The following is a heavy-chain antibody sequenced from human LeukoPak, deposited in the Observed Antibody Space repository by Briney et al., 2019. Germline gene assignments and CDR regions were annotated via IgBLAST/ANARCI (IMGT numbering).Heavy chain of an antibody. CDR1: GGSISSSSYY. CDR2: IYYSGST. J-gene: IGHJ4*02. Sequence: PSEALSLTCTVSGGSISSSSYYWGWIRQPPGKGLEWIGSIYYSGSTYYNPSLKNRVTISVDTSKNQFSLKLSSVTAADTAVYYCARHGPRRCTSCPLGYWGQGTLVTVSS. CDR3: ARHGPRRCTSCPLGY. V-gene: IGHV4-39*01. D-gene: IGHD2-2*01.